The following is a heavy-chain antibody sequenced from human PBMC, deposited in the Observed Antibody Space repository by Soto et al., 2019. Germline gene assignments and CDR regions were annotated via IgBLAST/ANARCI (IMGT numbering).Heavy chain of an antibody. CDR2: IYYSGST. Sequence: SETLSLTCTVSGGSISSYYWSWIRQPPGKGLEWIGYIYYSGSTNYNPPLKSRVTISVDTSKNQFSLKLSSVTAADTAVYYCARVGYDFWSGYFSGGRGGYYYYMDVWGKGNTVTVSS. J-gene: IGHJ6*03. V-gene: IGHV4-59*01. CDR3: ARVGYDFWSGYFSGGRGGYYYYMDV. CDR1: GGSISSYY. D-gene: IGHD3-3*01.